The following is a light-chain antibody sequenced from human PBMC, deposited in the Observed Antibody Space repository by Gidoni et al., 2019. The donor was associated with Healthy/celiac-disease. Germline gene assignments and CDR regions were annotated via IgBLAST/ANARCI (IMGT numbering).Light chain of an antibody. J-gene: IGKJ2*04. CDR2: AAS. Sequence: DIQMTQSPSSLSASVGDRVTITCRASQSISSYLHWYQQKPGKAPKLLIYAASSLQSGVPSRFSGSGSGTDFTLTISSLQPEDFATYYCQQSYSTLMCSFGQGTKLEIK. CDR1: QSISSY. V-gene: IGKV1-39*01. CDR3: QQSYSTLMCS.